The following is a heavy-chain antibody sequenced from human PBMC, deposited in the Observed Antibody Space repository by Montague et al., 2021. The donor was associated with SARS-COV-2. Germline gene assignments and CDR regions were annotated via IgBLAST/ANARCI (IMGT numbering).Heavy chain of an antibody. CDR1: GDSTSCPNCY. V-gene: IGHV4-39*01. CDR3: ARHRNYGDHSLDNWFHP. Sequence: SETLSLTCTVSGDSTSCPNCYWGWIRPAPGKGLDWIGTIYNSGTTYYNPSLKSRLTISIDTSKNQFSLKLTSVTAADTAVYYCARHRNYGDHSLDNWFHPWGQGTLVTVS. J-gene: IGHJ5*02. D-gene: IGHD4-17*01. CDR2: IYNSGTT.